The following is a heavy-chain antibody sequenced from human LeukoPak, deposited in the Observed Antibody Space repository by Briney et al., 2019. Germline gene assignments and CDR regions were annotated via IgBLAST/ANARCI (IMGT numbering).Heavy chain of an antibody. CDR3: ARDVTLPYSGGDLDAFDI. D-gene: IGHD1-26*01. J-gene: IGHJ3*02. Sequence: GGSLRLSCAASGFTFSRYTTNWVRQAPGKGLEWVSSISSSGSYIYYADSVKGRFTISRDNAKNSLYLQVNSLRAEDTAVYYCARDVTLPYSGGDLDAFDIWGQGTMVTVSS. V-gene: IGHV3-21*01. CDR2: ISSSGSYI. CDR1: GFTFSRYT.